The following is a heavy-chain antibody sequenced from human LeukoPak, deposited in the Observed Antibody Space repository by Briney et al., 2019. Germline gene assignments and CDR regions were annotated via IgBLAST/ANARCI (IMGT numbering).Heavy chain of an antibody. D-gene: IGHD3-10*01. CDR1: GFSFSSYA. Sequence: GRSLRLSWAASGFSFSSYAIHWVRQAPGKGLEWVAVISYDGSDKYYAHSVKGRFTISRDTSKNTLYLQMNSLKPEDTAVYYCARDTFGAGSPFHYYGMDVWGQGTTVTVSS. V-gene: IGHV3-30*04. CDR2: ISYDGSDK. J-gene: IGHJ6*02. CDR3: ARDTFGAGSPFHYYGMDV.